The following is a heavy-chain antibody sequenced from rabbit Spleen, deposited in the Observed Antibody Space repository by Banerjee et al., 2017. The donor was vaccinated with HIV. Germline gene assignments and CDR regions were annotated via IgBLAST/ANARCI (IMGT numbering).Heavy chain of an antibody. V-gene: IGHV1S45*01. CDR3: ARDLVGVIGWNFYL. D-gene: IGHD1-1*01. Sequence: QEQLEESGGDLVKPGASLTLTCTASGFSFNVNYYMCWVRQAPGKGLECIACIYAGGSGSTYYASWAKGRFTISKTSSTTVTLQMTSLTAADTATYFCARDLVGVIGWNFYLWGQGTLVTVS. CDR2: IYAGGSGST. CDR1: GFSFNVNYY. J-gene: IGHJ4*01.